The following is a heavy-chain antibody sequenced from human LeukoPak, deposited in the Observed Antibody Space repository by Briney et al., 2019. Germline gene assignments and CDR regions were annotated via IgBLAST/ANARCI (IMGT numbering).Heavy chain of an antibody. Sequence: GGSLRLSCAASGFTFSSYAMSWVRQAPGKGLEWVSGINWNGGSTGYADSVKGRFTISRDNAKNSLYLQMNSLRAEDTALYNCARGWIGAFDIWGQGTMVTVSS. CDR2: INWNGGST. D-gene: IGHD5-12*01. J-gene: IGHJ3*02. V-gene: IGHV3-20*01. CDR3: ARGWIGAFDI. CDR1: GFTFSSYA.